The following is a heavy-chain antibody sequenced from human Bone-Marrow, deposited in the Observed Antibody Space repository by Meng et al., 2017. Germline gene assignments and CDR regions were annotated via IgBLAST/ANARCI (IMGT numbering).Heavy chain of an antibody. CDR3: ARGLSKAAAGQKVGNWFDP. CDR2: INHSGST. D-gene: IGHD6-13*01. Sequence: SETLSLTCAVYGGSFSGYYWSWIRQPPGKGLEWIGEINHSGSTNYNPSLKSRVTISVDTSKNQFSLKLSPVPAADTAVYYCARGLSKAAAGQKVGNWFDPWGQGTLVTVSS. CDR1: GGSFSGYY. J-gene: IGHJ5*02. V-gene: IGHV4-34*01.